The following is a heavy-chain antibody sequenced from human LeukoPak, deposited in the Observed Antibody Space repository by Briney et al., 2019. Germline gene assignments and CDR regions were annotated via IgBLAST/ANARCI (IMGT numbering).Heavy chain of an antibody. CDR2: IIPIFGTA. V-gene: IGHV1-69*13. J-gene: IGHJ4*02. D-gene: IGHD5-18*01. CDR1: GGTFSSYA. CDR3: ARDLRDTAMVNLVL. Sequence: SVKVSCKASGGTFSSYAISWVRQAPGQGLEWMGGIIPIFGTANYAQKFQGRVTITADESTSTAYMELSSLRSEDTAVYYCARDLRDTAMVNLVLWGQGTLVTVSS.